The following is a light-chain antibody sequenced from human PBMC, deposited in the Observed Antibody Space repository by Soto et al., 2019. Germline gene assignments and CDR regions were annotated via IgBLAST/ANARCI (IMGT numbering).Light chain of an antibody. J-gene: IGLJ1*01. CDR2: EVS. CDR1: SSDVGGYNY. CDR3: NSYGSTSTRYV. V-gene: IGLV2-14*01. Sequence: QSALTQPASVSGSPGQSITISCTGTSSDVGGYNYVSWYQQHPGKAPKLMIYEVSNRPSGVSNRFSGSESGNTASLTISGLQAEDEADYFCNSYGSTSTRYVFGTGTKLTVL.